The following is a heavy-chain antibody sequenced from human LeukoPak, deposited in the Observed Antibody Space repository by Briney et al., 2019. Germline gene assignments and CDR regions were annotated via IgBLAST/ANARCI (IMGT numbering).Heavy chain of an antibody. CDR2: INHSGST. CDR3: ARLTKSDSGSFRFGKKKRGYMDV. D-gene: IGHD3-16*02. V-gene: IGHV4-34*01. CDR1: GGSFSAYY. Sequence: PSETLSLTCVVYGGSFSAYYWSWIRQPPGKGLEWVAEINHSGSTNYNPSLKSRVTISVDTSKNQFSLKLSSVTAADTAVYYCARLTKSDSGSFRFGKKKRGYMDVWGKGTTVTISS. J-gene: IGHJ6*03.